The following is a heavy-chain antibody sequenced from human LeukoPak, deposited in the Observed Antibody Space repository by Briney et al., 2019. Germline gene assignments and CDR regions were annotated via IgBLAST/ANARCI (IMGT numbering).Heavy chain of an antibody. CDR2: IYTSGTT. CDR3: ARGKGEQLVRGSDY. J-gene: IGHJ4*02. D-gene: IGHD6-6*01. CDR1: GGSISSFY. Sequence: SETLSLTCAVSGGSISSFYWSWIRQPAGKGLEWIGRIYTSGTTNYNPSLKSRVTMSVDTSKNQFSLKLSSVTAADTAVYYCARGKGEQLVRGSDYWGQGTLVTVSS. V-gene: IGHV4-4*07.